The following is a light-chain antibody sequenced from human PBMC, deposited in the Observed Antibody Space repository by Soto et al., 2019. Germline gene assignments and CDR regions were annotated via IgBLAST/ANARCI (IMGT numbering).Light chain of an antibody. J-gene: IGKJ3*01. CDR2: GAS. V-gene: IGKV3-20*01. CDR1: QSVSSSY. Sequence: ENVLTQSPGTLSLSPGERATLSCRGSQSVSSSYLAWYQQKPGQAPRLLIYGASSRATGIPDRFSGSGSGTDFTLTISRLEPEDFAVYYCQQYGRSPRFTFGPGTRVDIK. CDR3: QQYGRSPRFT.